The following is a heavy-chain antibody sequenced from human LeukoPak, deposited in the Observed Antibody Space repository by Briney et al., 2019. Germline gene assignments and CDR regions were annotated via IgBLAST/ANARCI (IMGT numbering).Heavy chain of an antibody. D-gene: IGHD6-13*01. CDR3: ARERSSTTSDAFDI. J-gene: IGHJ3*02. CDR2: ITNSGGST. Sequence: GGSLRLSCAGSGFFFGDYAVNWVRQAPGKGLEWVSAITNSGGSTYYADSVRGRFTISRDNSKNTLYLQMNSLRAEDTAVYYCARERSSTTSDAFDIWGQGTMVTVSS. CDR1: GFFFGDYA. V-gene: IGHV3-23*01.